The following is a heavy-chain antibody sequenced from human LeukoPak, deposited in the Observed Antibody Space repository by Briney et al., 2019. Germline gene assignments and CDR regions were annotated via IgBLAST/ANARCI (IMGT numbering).Heavy chain of an antibody. J-gene: IGHJ2*01. V-gene: IGHV4-59*08. D-gene: IGHD6-13*01. Sequence: SETLSLTCTVSGGSISSYYWSWIRQPPGKGLEWIGYIYYSGSTNYNPSLKSRVTISVDTSKNQFSLKLSTVTAADTAVYYCARLTPSDSSSWYWYFGLWGRGTLVTVSS. CDR3: ARLTPSDSSSWYWYFGL. CDR2: IYYSGST. CDR1: GGSISSYY.